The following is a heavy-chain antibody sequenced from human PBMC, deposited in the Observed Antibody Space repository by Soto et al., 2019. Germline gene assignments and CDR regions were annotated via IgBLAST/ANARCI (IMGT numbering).Heavy chain of an antibody. CDR1: GYSLTRYW. CDR3: ARSGDSSPHYYYYGMDV. J-gene: IGHJ6*02. Sequence: PRGSLKIFCKGSGYSLTRYWVGWVRPMPGKGLEWMGIIYPGDSDTRYSPSFQGQVTISADKSISTAYLQWSSLKASDTAMYYCARSGDSSPHYYYYGMDVWGQGTTVTVSS. V-gene: IGHV5-51*01. D-gene: IGHD2-21*02. CDR2: IYPGDSDT.